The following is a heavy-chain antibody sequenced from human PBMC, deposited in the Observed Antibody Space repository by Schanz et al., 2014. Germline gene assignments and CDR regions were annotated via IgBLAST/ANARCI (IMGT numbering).Heavy chain of an antibody. CDR3: TRDRGALINHNDALDL. V-gene: IGHV3-30*03. CDR2: TSTDGTKT. Sequence: QVQLVESGGGLVQPGGSLRLSCAASGFTFSSYSMNWVRQAPGQGLEKVAVTSTDGTKTYYAASVRGRFTISRDNSKNTVYLQMNSLRSEDTAVYYCTRDRGALINHNDALDLWGQGTMVSVSS. J-gene: IGHJ3*01. CDR1: GFTFSSYS. D-gene: IGHD3-16*01.